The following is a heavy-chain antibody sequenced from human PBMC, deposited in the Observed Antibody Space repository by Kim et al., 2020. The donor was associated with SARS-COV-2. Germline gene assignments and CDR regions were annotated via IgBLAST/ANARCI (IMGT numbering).Heavy chain of an antibody. CDR3: VSVAAADTIRWFDP. J-gene: IGHJ5*02. CDR1: GYTFTDYA. CDR2: INTNTGNP. Sequence: ASVKVSCKASGYTFTDYAMNWVRQAPGQGLEWMGWINTNTGNPSYAQGFTGRFVFSLDTSVSTAYLQISSLKAEDTAVYYCVSVAAADTIRWFDPWGQGTLVTVSS. D-gene: IGHD6-13*01. V-gene: IGHV7-4-1*02.